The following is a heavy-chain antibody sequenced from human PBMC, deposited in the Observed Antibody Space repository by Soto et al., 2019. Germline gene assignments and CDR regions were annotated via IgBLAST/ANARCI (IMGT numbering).Heavy chain of an antibody. D-gene: IGHD3-22*01. CDR1: GFTFSNAW. Sequence: GGSLRLSCAASGFTFSNAWMSWVRQAPGKGLEWVGRIKSKTDGGTTDYAAPVKGRFTISRDDSKNTLYLQMNSLKTEDTAVYYCTTDLDYDSSGYYDIYYYYGMDVWGQGTTVTVS. CDR3: TTDLDYDSSGYYDIYYYYGMDV. V-gene: IGHV3-15*01. J-gene: IGHJ6*02. CDR2: IKSKTDGGTT.